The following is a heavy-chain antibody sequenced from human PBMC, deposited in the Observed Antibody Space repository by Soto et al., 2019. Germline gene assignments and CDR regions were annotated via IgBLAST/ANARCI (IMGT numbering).Heavy chain of an antibody. CDR1: GGSISSYY. CDR3: ASSAGYSSGWYLDY. J-gene: IGHJ4*02. D-gene: IGHD6-19*01. CDR2: IYYSGST. Sequence: SETLSLTCTVSGGSISSYYWSWIRQPPGKGLEWIGYIYYSGSTNYNPSLKSRVTISVDTPKNQFSLKLSSVTAADTAVYYCASSAGYSSGWYLDYWGQGTLVTVS. V-gene: IGHV4-59*01.